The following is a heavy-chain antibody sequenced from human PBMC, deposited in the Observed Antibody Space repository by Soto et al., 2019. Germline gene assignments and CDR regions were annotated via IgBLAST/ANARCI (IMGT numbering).Heavy chain of an antibody. CDR3: ARTKDSSSQYQYFQH. CDR2: INHSGST. D-gene: IGHD6-13*01. J-gene: IGHJ1*01. CDR1: GGSFSGYY. Sequence: EQLQQWGAGLLKPSETLSLTCAVYGGSFSGYYWTWIRQPPGKGLQWIGEINHSGSTNCNPSLKSRVTISVDTSKNQFSLRLSSVTAADTAVYYCARTKDSSSQYQYFQHWGQGTLVTVSS. V-gene: IGHV4-34*01.